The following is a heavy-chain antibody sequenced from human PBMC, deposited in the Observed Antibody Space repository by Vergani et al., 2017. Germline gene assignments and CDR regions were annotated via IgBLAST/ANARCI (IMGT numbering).Heavy chain of an antibody. CDR2: INPISGGT. J-gene: IGHJ1*01. D-gene: IGHD1-1*01. V-gene: IGHV1-2*02. CDR3: ATKSCGTPGCQIGYFRE. Sequence: QVQLVQSGAEVKKPGASVKVSCKASGYTFTGYYMHWVRQAPGQGLEWMGWINPISGGTNYAQKFQGRVTMTRDTSISTAYMELSRLRTEDTAVYYCATKSCGTPGCQIGYFREWGQGTPVTVSS. CDR1: GYTFTGYY.